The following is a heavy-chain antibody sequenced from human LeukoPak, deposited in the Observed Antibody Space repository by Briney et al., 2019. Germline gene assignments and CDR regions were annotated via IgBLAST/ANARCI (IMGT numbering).Heavy chain of an antibody. Sequence: GASVKVSCKASGGTFSSYAINWVRQATGQGLEWMGWMNPNSGNTGYAQKFQGRVTMTRNTSISTAYMELSSLRSEDTAVYYCARGFWNRGYDLIGIVNDYWGQGTLVTVSS. V-gene: IGHV1-8*02. CDR2: MNPNSGNT. CDR3: ARGFWNRGYDLIGIVNDY. CDR1: GGTFSSYA. D-gene: IGHD5-12*01. J-gene: IGHJ4*02.